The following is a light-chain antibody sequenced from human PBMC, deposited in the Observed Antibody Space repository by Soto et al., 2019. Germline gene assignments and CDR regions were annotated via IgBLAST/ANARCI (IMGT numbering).Light chain of an antibody. CDR1: QGISSY. CDR3: NQYYSLNRK. J-gene: IGKJ1*01. Sequence: VICITQSPSLLSSSTGDRVTISCLMSQGISSYLAWYQQKPGKAPELLIYAEYTLQSGVPSRFSGRGSGTDFTITISCLHSEDFETYYCNQYYSLNRKFGQGTKVDIK. CDR2: AEY. V-gene: IGKV1D-8*01.